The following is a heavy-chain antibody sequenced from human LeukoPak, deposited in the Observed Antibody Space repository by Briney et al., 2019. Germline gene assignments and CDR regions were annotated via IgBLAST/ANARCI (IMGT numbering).Heavy chain of an antibody. D-gene: IGHD2-2*01. J-gene: IGHJ4*02. CDR2: IQTDGSDK. CDR1: GINFRASG. Sequence: PGGSLRLSCAASGINFRASGMHWVRQAPGMGLEWVTFIQTDGSDKKYAASVAGRFTISRDNSKNTVYLHMNSLRPGDTALYYCARGGGTVVVGRFDYWGQGTLVTVSS. V-gene: IGHV3-30*02. CDR3: ARGGGTVVVGRFDY.